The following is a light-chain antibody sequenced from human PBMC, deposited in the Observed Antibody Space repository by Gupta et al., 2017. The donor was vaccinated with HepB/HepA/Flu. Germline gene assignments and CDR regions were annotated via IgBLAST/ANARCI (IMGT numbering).Light chain of an antibody. CDR1: SLRSYY. V-gene: IGLV3-19*01. J-gene: IGLJ2*01. CDR3: KYQDSSGNHLV. Sequence: SSGLTQDPAVSVALALTARLTCQMDSLRSYYVSWYQQKPGQAHIRVCEGRDNRPAGIPDRFAGYTAGNTAYSTITGAQAEDETDYCGKYQDSSGNHLVFGGGTMLTVL. CDR2: GRD.